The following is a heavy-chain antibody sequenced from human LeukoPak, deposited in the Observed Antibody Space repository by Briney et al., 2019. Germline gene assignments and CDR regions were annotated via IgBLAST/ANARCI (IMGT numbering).Heavy chain of an antibody. CDR1: GFTFSSYG. Sequence: GGSLRLSCAASGFTFSSYGMHCVRQAPGKGLEWVAFIRYDASNKYYADSVKGRFTISRDNSKNTLYLQMNSLRAEDTAVYYCAKDRTDCGGDCWATFRAVDYWGQGTLVTVSS. D-gene: IGHD2-21*02. J-gene: IGHJ4*02. V-gene: IGHV3-30*02. CDR2: IRYDASNK. CDR3: AKDRTDCGGDCWATFRAVDY.